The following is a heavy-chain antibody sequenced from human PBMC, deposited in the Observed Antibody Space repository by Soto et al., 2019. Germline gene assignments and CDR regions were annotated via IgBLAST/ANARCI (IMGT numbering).Heavy chain of an antibody. D-gene: IGHD3-16*01. V-gene: IGHV4-59*08. CDR2: IYYSGST. CDR3: ASREGEGYWYFDL. CDR1: GGSISNYY. J-gene: IGHJ2*01. Sequence: QVQLQESGPGLVKPSETLSLTCTVSGGSISNYYWSWIRQPPGKGLEWIGYIYYSGSTNYNPSLKSRVTISVDTSKNQFSLKLSSVTAADTAVYYCASREGEGYWYFDLWGRGTLVTVSS.